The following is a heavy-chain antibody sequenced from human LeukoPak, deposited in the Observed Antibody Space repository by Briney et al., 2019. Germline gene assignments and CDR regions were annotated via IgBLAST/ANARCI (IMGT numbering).Heavy chain of an antibody. Sequence: GASVKVSCKASGCTFSNYVLTWVRQAPGQGLVWMGRISTYTGNSKYAQKFQDRVTMTTDTSTSTAYMELSNLSSDDTAVYYCARTMTTMTTHGELDFWGQGTLVTVSS. CDR3: ARTMTTMTTHGELDF. V-gene: IGHV1-18*01. D-gene: IGHD4-17*01. CDR2: ISTYTGNS. CDR1: GCTFSNYV. J-gene: IGHJ4*02.